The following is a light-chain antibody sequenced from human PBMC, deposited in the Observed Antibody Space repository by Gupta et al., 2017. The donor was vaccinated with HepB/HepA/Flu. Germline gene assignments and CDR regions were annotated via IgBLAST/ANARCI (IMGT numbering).Light chain of an antibody. CDR1: QSIGDH. CDR3: CQSFSIPPLT. CDR2: GSS. V-gene: IGKV1-39*01. J-gene: IGKJ4*01. Sequence: DIQMTQSPSSLSASLGDRVTISCRASQSIGDHLNWYQQKPGQAPNLLIFGSSYLQTGVPARFSGSGSGTDFTLTITSRQPEDFATYYCCQSFSIPPLTFGGGTKVEI.